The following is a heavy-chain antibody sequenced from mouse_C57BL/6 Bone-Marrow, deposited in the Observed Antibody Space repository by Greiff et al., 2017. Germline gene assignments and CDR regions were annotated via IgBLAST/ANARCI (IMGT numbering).Heavy chain of an antibody. Sequence: EVKLVESGGGLVQPGGSLKLSCAASGFTFSDYGMAWVRQAPRKGPEWVAFISNLAYSIYYADTVTGRFTISRENAKNTLYLEMSSLRSEDTAMYYCARRGKAMGYWGQGTSVTVSS. D-gene: IGHD2-1*01. CDR3: ARRGKAMGY. CDR1: GFTFSDYG. V-gene: IGHV5-15*01. J-gene: IGHJ4*01. CDR2: ISNLAYSI.